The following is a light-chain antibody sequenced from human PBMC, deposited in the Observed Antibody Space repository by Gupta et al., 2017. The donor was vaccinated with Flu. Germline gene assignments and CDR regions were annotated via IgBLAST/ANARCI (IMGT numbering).Light chain of an antibody. V-gene: IGKV1-33*01. J-gene: IGKJ3*01. Sequence: IQMPPSPSSLSASVGDRVTITCQASQDISNYLNWYQQKPGKAPKLLIYDASNLETGVPSRCSGSGSGTDFTFTISRLQPEDIATYYCQQYGNLPLTFGPGTKVDIK. CDR2: DAS. CDR1: QDISNY. CDR3: QQYGNLPLT.